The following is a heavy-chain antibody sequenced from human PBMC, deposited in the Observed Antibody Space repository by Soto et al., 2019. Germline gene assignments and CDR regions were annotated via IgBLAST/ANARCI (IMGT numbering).Heavy chain of an antibody. CDR2: ISYDGSNK. J-gene: IGHJ4*02. CDR1: GFTFSSYA. CDR3: ARVAVEMATIHVFDY. D-gene: IGHD5-12*01. V-gene: IGHV3-30-3*01. Sequence: QVQLVESGGGVVQPGRSLRLSCAASGFTFSSYAMHWVRQAPGKGLEWVAVISYDGSNKYYADSVKGRFTISRDNSKNTLYLQMTSLRAEDTAVYYCARVAVEMATIHVFDYWGQGTLVTVSA.